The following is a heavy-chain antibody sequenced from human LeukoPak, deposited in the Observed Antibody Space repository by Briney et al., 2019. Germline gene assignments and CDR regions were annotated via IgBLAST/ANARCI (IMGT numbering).Heavy chain of an antibody. V-gene: IGHV1-3*04. CDR2: INTGNGDT. J-gene: IGHJ4*02. CDR3: AARPGLAVAGFDC. D-gene: IGHD6-19*01. CDR1: GFTFSSYG. Sequence: GGSLRLSCAASGFTFSSYGMHWVRQAPGQRLEWMAWINTGNGDTKYSQKFQGRVTVARDTSASTAYMELSSLRFEDTAVYYCAARPGLAVAGFDCWGQGTLVTVSS.